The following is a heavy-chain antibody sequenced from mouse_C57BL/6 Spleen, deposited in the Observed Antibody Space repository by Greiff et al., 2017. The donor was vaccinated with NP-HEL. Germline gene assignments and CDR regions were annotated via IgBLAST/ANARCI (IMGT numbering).Heavy chain of an antibody. CDR3: ARLGDGYYLDY. CDR2: ISNGGGST. CDR1: GFTFSDYY. Sequence: EVKLVESGGGLVQPGGSLKLSCAASGFTFSDYYMYWVRQTPEKRLEWVAYISNGGGSTYYPDTVKGRFTISRDNAKNTLYLQMSRLKSEDTAMYYCARLGDGYYLDYWGQGTTLTVSS. J-gene: IGHJ2*01. V-gene: IGHV5-12*01. D-gene: IGHD2-3*01.